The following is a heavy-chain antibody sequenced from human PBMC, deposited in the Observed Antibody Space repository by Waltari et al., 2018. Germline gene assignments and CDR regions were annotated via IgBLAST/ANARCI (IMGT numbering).Heavy chain of an antibody. CDR2: IYHSGST. Sequence: QVQLQESGPGLVKPSETLSLTCAVSGYSISSGYYWGWIRQHPGKGLEWIGSIYHSGSTYYNPSLKSRVTISVDTSKNQFSLKLSSVTAADTAVYYCARQLPWGSGSYYHAFDIWGQGTMVTVSS. CDR1: GYSISSGYY. CDR3: ARQLPWGSGSYYHAFDI. J-gene: IGHJ3*02. D-gene: IGHD3-10*01. V-gene: IGHV4-38-2*01.